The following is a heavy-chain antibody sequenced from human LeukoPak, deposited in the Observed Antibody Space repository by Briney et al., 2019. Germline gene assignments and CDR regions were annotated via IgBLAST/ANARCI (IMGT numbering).Heavy chain of an antibody. V-gene: IGHV4-34*01. CDR3: ARGYSGYYYYMEV. CDR1: GGSFSGYY. D-gene: IGHD5-12*01. Sequence: KPSETLSLTCAVYGGSFSGYYWSWIRQPPGKGLEWIGEINHSGSTNYNPSLKSRVTMSVDTSKNQFSLKLSSVTAADTAVYYCARGYSGYYYYMEVWGKGTTVTVSS. J-gene: IGHJ6*03. CDR2: INHSGST.